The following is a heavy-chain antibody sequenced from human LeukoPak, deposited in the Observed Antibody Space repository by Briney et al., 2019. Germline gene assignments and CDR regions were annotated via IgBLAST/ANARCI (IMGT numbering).Heavy chain of an antibody. V-gene: IGHV3-66*01. CDR2: IYSGGST. D-gene: IGHD6-19*01. CDR1: GFTVSSKY. CDR3: AINGYTSGLDY. Sequence: GGSLRLSCAASGFTVSSKYMSWVRQAPGKGLEWVSVIYSGGSTYYADSVKGRFTISRDNSKNTLYLQMNSLRAEDTALYYCAINGYTSGLDYWGQGTLVTVSS. J-gene: IGHJ4*02.